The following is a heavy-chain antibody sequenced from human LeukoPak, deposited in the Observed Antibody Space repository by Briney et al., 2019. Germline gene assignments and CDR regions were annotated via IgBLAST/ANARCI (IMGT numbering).Heavy chain of an antibody. Sequence: GGSLRLSCAASGFTFSSYGMHWVRQAPGKGLEWVAFIRYDGSNKYYADSVKGRFTISRDNSKNTLYLQMNSLRAEDTAVYYCAKDLAGLVPASYYYMDVWGKGTTVTVSS. CDR3: AKDLAGLVPASYYYMDV. D-gene: IGHD2-2*01. J-gene: IGHJ6*03. CDR2: IRYDGSNK. CDR1: GFTFSSYG. V-gene: IGHV3-30*02.